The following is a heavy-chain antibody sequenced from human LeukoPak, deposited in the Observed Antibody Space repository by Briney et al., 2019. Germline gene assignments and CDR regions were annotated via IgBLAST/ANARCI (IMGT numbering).Heavy chain of an antibody. CDR3: ARHCFAGLITMVRGVIIDYSNWFDP. CDR2: IYYSGST. J-gene: IGHJ5*02. V-gene: IGHV4-39*01. D-gene: IGHD3-10*01. Sequence: SETLSLTCTVSGGSISSSSYYWGWIRQPPGKGLEWIGSIYYSGSTYYHPSLKSRVTISVDTSKTQFSLKLSSVTAADTAVYYCARHCFAGLITMVRGVIIDYSNWFDPWGQGTLVTVSS. CDR1: GGSISSSSYY.